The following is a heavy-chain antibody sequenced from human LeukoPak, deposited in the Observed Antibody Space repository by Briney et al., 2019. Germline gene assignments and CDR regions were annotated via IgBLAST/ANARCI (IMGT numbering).Heavy chain of an antibody. CDR3: AKDPYYDFWSGQHSQNAFDI. V-gene: IGHV4-34*01. CDR1: GGSFSGYY. J-gene: IGHJ3*02. D-gene: IGHD3-3*01. CDR2: INHSGST. Sequence: SETLSLTCAVYGGSFSGYYWSWIRQPPGKGLEWIGEINHSGSTNYNPSLKSRVTVSVDTSKNQFSLKLSSVTAADTAVYYCAKDPYYDFWSGQHSQNAFDIWGQGTMVTVSS.